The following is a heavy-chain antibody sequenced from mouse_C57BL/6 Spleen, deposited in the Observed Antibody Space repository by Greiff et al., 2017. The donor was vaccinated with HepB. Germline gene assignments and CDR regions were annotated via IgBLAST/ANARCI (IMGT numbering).Heavy chain of an antibody. V-gene: IGHV1-82*01. Sequence: VQLQESGPELVKPGASVKISCKASGYAFSSSWMNWVKQRPGKGLEWIGRIYPGDGDTNYNGKFKGKATLTADKSSSTAHMQLSSLTSEDSAVYFCAREYYGSPAWFAYWGQGTLVTVSA. CDR3: AREYYGSPAWFAY. CDR1: GYAFSSSW. CDR2: IYPGDGDT. D-gene: IGHD1-1*01. J-gene: IGHJ3*01.